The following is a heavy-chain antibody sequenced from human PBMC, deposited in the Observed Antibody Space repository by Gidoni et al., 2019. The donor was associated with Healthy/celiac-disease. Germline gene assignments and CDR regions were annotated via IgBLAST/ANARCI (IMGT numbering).Heavy chain of an antibody. D-gene: IGHD4-17*01. V-gene: IGHV4-31*02. Sequence: GLEWIGYIYYSGSTYYNPSLKSRVTISVDTSKNQFSLKLSSVTAADTAVYYCAREGIMGDYGGKGVDYWGQGTLVTVSS. CDR3: AREGIMGDYGGKGVDY. CDR2: IYYSGST. J-gene: IGHJ4*02.